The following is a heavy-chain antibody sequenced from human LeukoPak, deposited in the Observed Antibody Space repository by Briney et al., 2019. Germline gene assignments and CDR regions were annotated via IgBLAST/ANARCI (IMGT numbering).Heavy chain of an antibody. CDR1: GGSFSGYY. CDR3: ARLNVDTAMVT. V-gene: IGHV4-59*01. Sequence: SETLSLTCAVYGGSFSGYYWSWIRQPPGKGLEWIGYIYYSGSTNYNPSLKSRVTISVDTSKNQFSLKLSSVTAADTAVYYCARLNVDTAMVTWGQGTLVTVSS. CDR2: IYYSGST. D-gene: IGHD5-18*01. J-gene: IGHJ4*02.